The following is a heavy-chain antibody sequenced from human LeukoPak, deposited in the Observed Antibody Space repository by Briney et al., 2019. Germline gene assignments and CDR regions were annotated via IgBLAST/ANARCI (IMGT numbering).Heavy chain of an antibody. D-gene: IGHD6-19*01. V-gene: IGHV5-51*01. Sequence: GESLKIFFKVSGYSFTAYWIGWVRQMPGMGLEWVAITYPGDSNTVYSPSFQGQVTISADTSISTAYLQWNSLRASDTAMYFCVRHPQRSGWSHFDYWGQGTLVTVSP. J-gene: IGHJ4*02. CDR2: TYPGDSNT. CDR3: VRHPQRSGWSHFDY. CDR1: GYSFTAYW.